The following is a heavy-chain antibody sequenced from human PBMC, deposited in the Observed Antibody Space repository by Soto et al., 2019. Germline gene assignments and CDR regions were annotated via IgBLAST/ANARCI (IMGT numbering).Heavy chain of an antibody. CDR3: ARVDSSGYLGMYYFDN. Sequence: GGSLRLSCAASGFTFDDYGMSWVRQAPGKGLEWVSGINWNGGSTGYADSVKGRFTVSRDNAKNSLYLQVNSLRAEDTAVYYCARVDSSGYLGMYYFDNWGQGTQVTVSS. D-gene: IGHD3-22*01. CDR2: INWNGGST. CDR1: GFTFDDYG. V-gene: IGHV3-20*04. J-gene: IGHJ4*02.